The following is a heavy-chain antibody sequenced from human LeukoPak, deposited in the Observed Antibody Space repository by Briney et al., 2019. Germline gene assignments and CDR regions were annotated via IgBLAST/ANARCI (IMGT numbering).Heavy chain of an antibody. CDR1: GYTFSSYD. CDR3: TRMRGYTYGYWYLDL. V-gene: IGHV1-8*01. Sequence: ASVKVPCKAAGYTFSSYDINWVRQAPGQGLEYMGWMNPSSGNTGYTQKFQGRITMTRDTSIGTAYMELSSLKSEDTALYYCTRMRGYTYGYWYLDLWGRGTLVTVSS. J-gene: IGHJ2*01. D-gene: IGHD5-18*01. CDR2: MNPSSGNT.